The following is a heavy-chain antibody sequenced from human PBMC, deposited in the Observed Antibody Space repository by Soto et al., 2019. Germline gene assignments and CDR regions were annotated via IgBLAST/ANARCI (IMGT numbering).Heavy chain of an antibody. J-gene: IGHJ4*02. CDR3: ASRYYYDSSGPGPPDY. CDR2: ISAYNGNT. Sequence: ASVKVSCKASGYTFTSYGISWVRQAPGQGLEWMGWISAYNGNTNYAQKLQGRVTMTTDTSTSTAYMELRSLRSDDTAVYYCASRYYYDSSGPGPPDYCGQGTLVTVSS. D-gene: IGHD3-22*01. V-gene: IGHV1-18*01. CDR1: GYTFTSYG.